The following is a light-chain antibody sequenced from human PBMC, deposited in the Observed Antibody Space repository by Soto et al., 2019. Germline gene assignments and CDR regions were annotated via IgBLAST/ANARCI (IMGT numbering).Light chain of an antibody. CDR2: RNN. V-gene: IGLV1-47*01. J-gene: IGLJ1*01. CDR3: AAWDDSRNYV. CDR1: SSNIGSNY. Sequence: QLVLTQPPSASGTPGQRVTISCSGSSSNIGSNYVYWYQQLPGTAPKLLIYRNNQRPSGVPDRFSSSKSGTSASLAISGLRAEDEADYYCAAWDDSRNYVFGTGTKLTVL.